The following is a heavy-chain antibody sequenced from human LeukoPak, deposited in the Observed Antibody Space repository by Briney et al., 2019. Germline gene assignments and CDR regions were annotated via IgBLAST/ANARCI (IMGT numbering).Heavy chain of an antibody. Sequence: GRSLRLSCVGSGFSLNEYGIHWVSQAPGKGLEWVAVVSYDGGHKYYADSVKGRFTISRDTSSDTVSLQMNSLRVEDTAVYYCARDRINMMVLGHDSGLDFWGQGTLVTVSS. V-gene: IGHV3-30*03. CDR3: ARDRINMMVLGHDSGLDF. CDR2: VSYDGGHK. CDR1: GFSLNEYG. J-gene: IGHJ4*02. D-gene: IGHD3-22*01.